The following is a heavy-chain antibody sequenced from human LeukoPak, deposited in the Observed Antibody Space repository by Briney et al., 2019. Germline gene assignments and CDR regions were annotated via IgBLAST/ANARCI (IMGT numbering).Heavy chain of an antibody. D-gene: IGHD4-11*01. CDR1: GFTFSSYA. CDR3: AKSYRAPVTRPWDY. J-gene: IGHJ4*02. CDR2: ISGSGGGT. V-gene: IGHV3-23*01. Sequence: GGSLRLSCAASGFTFSSYAMSWVRQAPGKGLEWVSAISGSGGGTYYADSVKGRFTISRDNSKNTLYLQMNSLRAEHTAVYYCAKSYRAPVTRPWDYWGQGTLVTVSS.